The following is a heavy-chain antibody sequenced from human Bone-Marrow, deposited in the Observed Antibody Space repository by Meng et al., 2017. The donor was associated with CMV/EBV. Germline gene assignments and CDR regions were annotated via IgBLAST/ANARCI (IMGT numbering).Heavy chain of an antibody. CDR3: ARDSPPEDIVVVPAAPYGMDV. J-gene: IGHJ6*02. D-gene: IGHD2-2*01. CDR1: GFTFSSYW. Sequence: GGSLRLYCAASGFTFSSYWMSWVRQAPGKGLEWVANIKQDGSEKYYVDSVKGRFTISRDNAKNSLYLQMNSLRAEDTAVYYCARDSPPEDIVVVPAAPYGMDVWGQGTTVTVAS. V-gene: IGHV3-7*01. CDR2: IKQDGSEK.